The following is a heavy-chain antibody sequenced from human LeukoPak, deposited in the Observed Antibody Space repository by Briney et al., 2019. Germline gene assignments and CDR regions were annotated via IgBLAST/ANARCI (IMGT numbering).Heavy chain of an antibody. Sequence: GESLKISFQGSGHSFATYWIAWVRQMPGKGLEWTGIIYPDDSDTRYSPSFQGQVTISADKSISTAYLQWSSLKASDTAMYYCARIWLRAFDIWGQGTMVTVSS. J-gene: IGHJ3*02. V-gene: IGHV5-51*01. D-gene: IGHD3-16*01. CDR1: GHSFATYW. CDR2: IYPDDSDT. CDR3: ARIWLRAFDI.